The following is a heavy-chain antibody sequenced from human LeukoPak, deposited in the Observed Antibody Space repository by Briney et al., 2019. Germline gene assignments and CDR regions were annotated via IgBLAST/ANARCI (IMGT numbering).Heavy chain of an antibody. CDR1: GGSFSGYY. CDR2: INHSGST. Sequence: SETLSLTCAVYGGSFSGYYWSWIRQPPGKGLEWIGEINHSGSTNYNPSLKSRVTISVDTSKNQFSLKLSSVTAADTAVYYCAGGPRVAARPWYYYYYMDVWGKGTTVTVSS. V-gene: IGHV4-34*01. D-gene: IGHD6-6*01. CDR3: AGGPRVAARPWYYYYYMDV. J-gene: IGHJ6*03.